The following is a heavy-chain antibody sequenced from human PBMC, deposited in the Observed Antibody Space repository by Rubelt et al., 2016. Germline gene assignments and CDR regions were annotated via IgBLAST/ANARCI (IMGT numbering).Heavy chain of an antibody. CDR2: IIPLLGIA. CDR3: ATASPYCSGGSCY. CDR1: TFSSYA. Sequence: TFSSYAISWVRQAPGQGLEWLGRIIPLLGIANCAQKFQGRVTITADKSTSTAYMELSSLRSEDTAVYYCATASPYCSGGSCYWGQGTLVTVSS. J-gene: IGHJ4*02. D-gene: IGHD2-15*01. V-gene: IGHV1-69*04.